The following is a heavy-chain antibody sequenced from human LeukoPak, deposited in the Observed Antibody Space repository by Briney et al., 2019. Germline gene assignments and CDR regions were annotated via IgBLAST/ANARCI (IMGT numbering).Heavy chain of an antibody. CDR1: GYTFTGYY. J-gene: IGHJ4*02. Sequence: ASVKVSCKASGYTFTGYYMHWVRQAPGQGLEWMGIINPSGGSTSYAQKFQGRVTMTRDTSTSTVYMELSSLRSEDTAVYYCARNYYYGSGSYYPFDYWGQGTLVTVSS. CDR3: ARNYYYGSGSYYPFDY. D-gene: IGHD3-10*01. V-gene: IGHV1-46*01. CDR2: INPSGGST.